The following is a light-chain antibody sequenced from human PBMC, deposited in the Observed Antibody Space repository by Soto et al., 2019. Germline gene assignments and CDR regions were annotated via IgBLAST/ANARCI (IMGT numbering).Light chain of an antibody. V-gene: IGLV2-23*02. CDR3: CSYAIGDTYYV. Sequence: QSVLTQPASVSGSPGQSITISCTGVNYLVSWYQQLPGKAPKLIIYEVNKRPSGVSDRFSGSKSGNTASLTISGLQDEDEADYYCCSYAIGDTYYVFGTGTKLTVL. CDR1: NYL. CDR2: EVN. J-gene: IGLJ1*01.